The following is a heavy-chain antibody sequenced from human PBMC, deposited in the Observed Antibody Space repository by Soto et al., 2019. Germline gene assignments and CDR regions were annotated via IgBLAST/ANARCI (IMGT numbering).Heavy chain of an antibody. J-gene: IGHJ4*02. CDR1: GGSVSSGDYF. CDR3: ARERGYISGPKNFDS. D-gene: IGHD5-12*01. V-gene: IGHV4-30-4*01. Sequence: SETLSLTCTVSGGSVSSGDYFWSWIRQPPGKGLEWIGYIYDSGSSFYNPSLKSRVTMSVDTSKNQFSLKLRSVTAADTAMYYCARERGYISGPKNFDSWGQGTLVTVSS. CDR2: IYDSGSS.